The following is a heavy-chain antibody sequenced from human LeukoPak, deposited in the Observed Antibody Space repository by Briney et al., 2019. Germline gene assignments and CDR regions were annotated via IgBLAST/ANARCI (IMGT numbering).Heavy chain of an antibody. CDR2: ISWNSGSI. D-gene: IGHD3-10*01. CDR1: GFTFDDYA. V-gene: IGHV3-9*01. J-gene: IGHJ6*02. CDR3: AKDMGYGSGSYHYYYYYGMDV. Sequence: GGSLRLSCAASGFTFDDYAMHWVRQAPGKGLEWVSGISWNSGSIGYADSVKGRFTISRDNAKNSLYLQMNSLRAGDTALYYCAKDMGYGSGSYHYYYYYGMDVWGQGTTVTVSS.